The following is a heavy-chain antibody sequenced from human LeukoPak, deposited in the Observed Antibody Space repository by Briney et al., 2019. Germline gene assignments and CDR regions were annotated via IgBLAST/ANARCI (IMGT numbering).Heavy chain of an antibody. J-gene: IGHJ5*02. CDR1: GFTFSSYG. D-gene: IGHD4-17*01. Sequence: GGSLRLSCAASGFTFSSYGMHWVRQAPGKGLEWVAVIWYDGSNKYYADSVKGRFTISRDNSKNTLYLQMNSLRAEDTAVYYCAREFGHGDYVGFDPWGQGTLVTVSS. V-gene: IGHV3-33*01. CDR3: AREFGHGDYVGFDP. CDR2: IWYDGSNK.